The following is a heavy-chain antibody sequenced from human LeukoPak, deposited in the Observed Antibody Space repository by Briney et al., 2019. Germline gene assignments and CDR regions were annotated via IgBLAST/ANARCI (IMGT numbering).Heavy chain of an antibody. J-gene: IGHJ4*02. CDR1: GCSISSSNYY. V-gene: IGHV4-39*01. CDR3: TRRPVVGAALRTYYFDY. CDR2: IYYGGTT. Sequence: SETLSLTCTVSGCSISSSNYYWGRVRQPPGKGLEWNGSIYYGGTTYYNPSLRSRITISVDTSRHQFSLKLSSVTAAEKAVYYCTRRPVVGAALRTYYFDYWGQGALVTVSP. D-gene: IGHD1-26*01.